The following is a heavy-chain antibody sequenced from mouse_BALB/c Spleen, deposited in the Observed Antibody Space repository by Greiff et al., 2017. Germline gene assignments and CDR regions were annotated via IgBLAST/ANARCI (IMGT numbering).Heavy chain of an antibody. V-gene: IGHV10S3*01. CDR1: GFTFNTNA. J-gene: IGHJ1*01. D-gene: IGHD3-3*01. Sequence: GGGLVQPKGSLKLSCAASGFTFNTNAMNWVRQAPGKGLEWVARIRSKSNNYATYYADSVKDRFTISRDDSQSMLYLQMNNLKTEDTAMYYCVRGRGWYFDVWGAGTTVTVSS. CDR2: IRSKSNNYAT. CDR3: VRGRGWYFDV.